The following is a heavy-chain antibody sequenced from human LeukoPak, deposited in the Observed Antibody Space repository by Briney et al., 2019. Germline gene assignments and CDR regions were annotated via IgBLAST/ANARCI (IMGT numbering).Heavy chain of an antibody. CDR2: IKQDGSEK. CDR1: GFTFSSYW. D-gene: IGHD4-17*01. CDR3: ARGGLRTANDAFDI. Sequence: GGSLRLSCAASGFTFSSYWMSWVRQAPGKGLEWVANIKQDGSEKYYVDSVKGRFTISRDNAKNSLYLQMNSLRAEDTAVYYCARGGLRTANDAFDIWGQGTMVTVSS. V-gene: IGHV3-7*01. J-gene: IGHJ3*02.